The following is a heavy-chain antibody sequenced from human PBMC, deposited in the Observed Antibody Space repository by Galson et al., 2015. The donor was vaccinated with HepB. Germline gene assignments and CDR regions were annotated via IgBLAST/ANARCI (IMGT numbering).Heavy chain of an antibody. J-gene: IGHJ6*03. V-gene: IGHV4-31*03. CDR3: ARDLGDSSGYYRGYYYYMDV. CDR1: GGSISSGGYY. Sequence: TLSLTCTVSGGSISSGGYYWSWIRQHPGKGLEWIGYIYYSGSTYYNPSLKSRVTISVDTSKNQFSLKLSSVTAADTAVYYCARDLGDSSGYYRGYYYYMDVWGKGTTVTVSS. D-gene: IGHD3-22*01. CDR2: IYYSGST.